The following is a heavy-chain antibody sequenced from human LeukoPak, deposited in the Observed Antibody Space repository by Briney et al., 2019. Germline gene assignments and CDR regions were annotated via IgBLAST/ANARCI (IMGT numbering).Heavy chain of an antibody. J-gene: IGHJ4*02. CDR1: GGSFSGYY. CDR2: ITYSGSI. V-gene: IGHV4-34*01. Sequence: TSGTLSLTCAVYGGSFSGYYWSWIRQPPGKGLEWIGEITYSGSIYYKPSLKSRVTISVDTSKNQFSLKLNSVTAADTAMYYCARDLMTWGQGTLVAVSS. CDR3: ARDLMT.